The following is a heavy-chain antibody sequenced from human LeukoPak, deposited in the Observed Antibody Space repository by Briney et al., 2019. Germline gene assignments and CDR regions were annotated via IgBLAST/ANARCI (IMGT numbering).Heavy chain of an antibody. J-gene: IGHJ4*02. CDR2: INPNRGGT. CDR1: GYTFTGYY. D-gene: IGHD4-17*01. V-gene: IGHV1-2*05. Sequence: GASVKVSCKASGYTFTGYYMHWVRQAPGQGLEWMGRINPNRGGTNYAQKFQGRATMTRDTSISTASIELSRLRAEDTDGYCCAIGTTGTRKDYYFDYWGQGTLVTVSS. CDR3: AIGTTGTRKDYYFDY.